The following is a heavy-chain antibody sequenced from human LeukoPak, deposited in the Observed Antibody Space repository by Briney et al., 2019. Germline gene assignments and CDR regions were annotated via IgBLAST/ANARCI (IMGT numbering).Heavy chain of an antibody. V-gene: IGHV4-38-2*01. CDR1: GYSINNAHY. CDR3: ARASVEHSIVAGDYFDY. CDR2: ISQSAIA. Sequence: PSETLSLTCAVSGYSINNAHYWAWIRQPPGKGLEWIGNISQSAIASYNPSLKSRVTISLDTSKNHFSLDLRSVTAADTAVYFCARASVEHSIVAGDYFDYWGQGTLVTASS. J-gene: IGHJ4*02. D-gene: IGHD2-15*01.